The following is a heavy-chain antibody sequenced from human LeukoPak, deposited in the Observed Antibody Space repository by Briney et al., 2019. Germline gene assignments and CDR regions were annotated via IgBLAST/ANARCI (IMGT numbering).Heavy chain of an antibody. CDR3: ARDLSSSWLPGDAFDI. Sequence: GGSLRLSCAASGFTFSSYSMNWVRQAPGKGLEWVSYISSSSSTIYYADSVKGRFTISRDNSKNTLYLQMNSLRAEDTAVYYCARDLSSSWLPGDAFDIWGQGTMVTVSS. CDR1: GFTFSSYS. CDR2: ISSSSSTI. J-gene: IGHJ3*02. D-gene: IGHD6-13*01. V-gene: IGHV3-48*01.